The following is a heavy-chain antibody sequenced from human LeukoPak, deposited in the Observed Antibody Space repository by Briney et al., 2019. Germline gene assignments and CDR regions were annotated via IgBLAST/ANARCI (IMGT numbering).Heavy chain of an antibody. D-gene: IGHD2-2*01. V-gene: IGHV4-30-4*01. CDR3: ARDVLYCSSTSCLGWFDP. CDR1: GGSISSGDYS. Sequence: SQTLSLTCTVSGGSISSGDYSWSWIRQPPGKGLEWIGYIYYSGSTYYNPSLKSRVTISVDTSKNQFSLKLSSVTAADTAVYYCARDVLYCSSTSCLGWFDPWGQGTLVTVSS. CDR2: IYYSGST. J-gene: IGHJ5*02.